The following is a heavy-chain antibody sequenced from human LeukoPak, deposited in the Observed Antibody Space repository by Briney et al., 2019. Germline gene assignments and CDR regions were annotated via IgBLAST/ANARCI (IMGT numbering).Heavy chain of an antibody. Sequence: GGSLRLSCAASGFTFSSYAMSWVRQAPGKGLEWVSAISGSGGSTYYADSVKGRFTISRDNSKNTLYLQMNSLRAEDTAVYYCAKSFRFGSSPATIDYWGQGTLVTVSS. CDR3: AKSFRFGSSPATIDY. J-gene: IGHJ4*02. V-gene: IGHV3-23*01. D-gene: IGHD6-6*01. CDR1: GFTFSSYA. CDR2: ISGSGGST.